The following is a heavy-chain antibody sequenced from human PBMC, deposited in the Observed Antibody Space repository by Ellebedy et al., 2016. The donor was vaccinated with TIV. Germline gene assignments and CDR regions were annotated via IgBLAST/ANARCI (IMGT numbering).Heavy chain of an antibody. Sequence: SGPTLVKPTETLTLTCTFSGFSLTATGEGVGWVRQPPGKALDWLAIIYWDNDDRYSSSMRSRLRITKDTSRRGVVLTMTNMDPVDTGTYYCVQIMITYGGVTRTDAFDVWGQGILVTVSS. CDR3: VQIMITYGGVTRTDAFDV. J-gene: IGHJ3*01. CDR1: GFSLTATGEG. CDR2: IYWDNDD. V-gene: IGHV2-5*04. D-gene: IGHD3-16*01.